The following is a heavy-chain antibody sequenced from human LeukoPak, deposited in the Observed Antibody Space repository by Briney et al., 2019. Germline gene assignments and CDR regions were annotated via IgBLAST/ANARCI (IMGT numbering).Heavy chain of an antibody. V-gene: IGHV1-69*05. CDR1: GGTFSSYA. D-gene: IGHD3-22*01. J-gene: IGHJ1*01. Sequence: SVKVSCKASGGTFSSYAISWVRQAPGQGREWMGRIIPIFGTANYAQKFQGRVTITTDESTSTAYMELSSLRSEDTAVYYCARVGDSSGYYYSFDFQHWGQGTLVTVSS. CDR3: ARVGDSSGYYYSFDFQH. CDR2: IIPIFGTA.